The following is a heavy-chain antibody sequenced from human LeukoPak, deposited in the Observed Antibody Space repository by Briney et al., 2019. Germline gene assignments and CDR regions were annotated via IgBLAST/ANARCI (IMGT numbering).Heavy chain of an antibody. CDR1: GFTFGSYG. D-gene: IGHD6-6*01. CDR3: ARDPSIAARHFDY. Sequence: GRSLRLSCAASGFTFGSYGMRWVRQAPGKGLEWVAVIWYDESNQSSASSGKGRFTFSRNNSKNTLYLQMTGLRAEDTAVYYCARDPSIAARHFDYWGQGTLVTVSS. CDR2: IWYDESNQ. J-gene: IGHJ4*02. V-gene: IGHV3-33*01.